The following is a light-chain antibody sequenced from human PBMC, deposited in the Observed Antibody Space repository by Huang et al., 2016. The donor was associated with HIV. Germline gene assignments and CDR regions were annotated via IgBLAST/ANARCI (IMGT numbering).Light chain of an antibody. J-gene: IGKJ5*01. CDR1: QSVSSY. CDR2: DAS. Sequence: EIVLTQSPATLSLSPGERATLSCRASQSVSSYLAWYQQKPGQAPRLLIYDASNRAAGIPARCSGSGSGTDFTLTISSLEPEDFAVYYCQQRSNWPPITFGQGTRLDIK. V-gene: IGKV3-11*01. CDR3: QQRSNWPPIT.